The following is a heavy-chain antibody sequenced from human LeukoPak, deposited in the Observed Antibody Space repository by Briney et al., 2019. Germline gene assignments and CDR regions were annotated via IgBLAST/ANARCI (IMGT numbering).Heavy chain of an antibody. Sequence: PGRSLSLSGAGSGFIFSSFGVRGVRQAPAKGLQCVALISYDGSNKYYAESVKGRFTISRDNPKNTLYLHVTSLRAEDTAVYYCAKGVGYCTVLSCYHFDYWGQGTLVTVSS. D-gene: IGHD2-15*01. J-gene: IGHJ4*02. CDR2: ISYDGSNK. V-gene: IGHV3-30*18. CDR3: AKGVGYCTVLSCYHFDY. CDR1: GFIFSSFG.